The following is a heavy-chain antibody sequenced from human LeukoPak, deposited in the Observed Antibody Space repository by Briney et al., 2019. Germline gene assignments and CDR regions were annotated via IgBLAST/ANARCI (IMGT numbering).Heavy chain of an antibody. D-gene: IGHD6-19*01. CDR3: ARSPIAVAGQGSFDY. CDR1: GFTFTTYS. Sequence: GGSLRLSCEASGFTFTTYSMTWVRQAPGKGLEYVSAISSNGGSTYYANSVKGRFTISRGNSKNTLYLQMGSLRAEDMAVCYCARSPIAVAGQGSFDYWGQGTLVTVSS. CDR2: ISSNGGST. J-gene: IGHJ4*02. V-gene: IGHV3-64*01.